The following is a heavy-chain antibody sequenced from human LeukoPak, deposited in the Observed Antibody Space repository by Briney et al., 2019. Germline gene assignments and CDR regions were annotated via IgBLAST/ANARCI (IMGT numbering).Heavy chain of an antibody. J-gene: IGHJ4*02. CDR3: ARDSSGWYGAPFDY. CDR1: GYTFTSYG. V-gene: IGHV1-18*01. Sequence: ASVKVSCKASGYTFTSYGISWVRQAPGQGLEWMGWISAYNGNTNYAQKLQGRVTMTADTSTSTAYMELRSLRSDDTAVYYCARDSSGWYGAPFDYWGQGTLVTVSS. CDR2: ISAYNGNT. D-gene: IGHD6-19*01.